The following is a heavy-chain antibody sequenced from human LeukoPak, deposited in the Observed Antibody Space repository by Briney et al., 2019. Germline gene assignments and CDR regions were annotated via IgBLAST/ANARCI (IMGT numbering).Heavy chain of an antibody. V-gene: IGHV3-74*01. CDR1: GFTFSDYY. J-gene: IGHJ4*02. CDR2: IKSDGIST. D-gene: IGHD3-10*01. Sequence: GGSLRLSCEASGFTFSDYYMAWIRQAPGKGLVWVSRIKSDGISTIYADSVKGRFTISRDNAKNTLYLQINSLRAEDTAVYYCVRDRYYSLDYWGQGTLVTVSS. CDR3: VRDRYYSLDY.